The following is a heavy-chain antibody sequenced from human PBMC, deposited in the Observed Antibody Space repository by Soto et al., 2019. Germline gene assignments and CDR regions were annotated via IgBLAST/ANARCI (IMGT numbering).Heavy chain of an antibody. Sequence: GSLRLSCNCSGFRFSEHAMHWVRQAPGKGLEWVAVIWYDASDKYYAESVKGRFTISRDNTKNTMYLQMNSLRAEDTAVYYCARDPIGPGIFDYWGQGTLVTVSS. CDR3: ARDPIGPGIFDY. D-gene: IGHD1-26*01. J-gene: IGHJ4*02. CDR2: IWYDASDK. V-gene: IGHV3-33*01. CDR1: GFRFSEHA.